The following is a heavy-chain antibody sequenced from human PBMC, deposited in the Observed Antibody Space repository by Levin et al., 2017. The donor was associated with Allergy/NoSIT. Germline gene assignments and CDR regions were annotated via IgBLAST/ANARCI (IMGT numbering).Heavy chain of an antibody. CDR3: ARRFCSGGTCYSGAHGMDG. V-gene: IGHV4-59*08. D-gene: IGHD2-15*01. CDR2: VYNSGST. J-gene: IGHJ6*02. CDR1: GDSISSYY. Sequence: PSETLSLTCTVSGDSISSYYWSWIRQPPGKGLEWIGYVYNSGSTNYNPSLKSRVTISVDTSKNQFSLKLSSVTAADTAVYYCARRFCSGGTCYSGAHGMDGWGQGTTVTVSS.